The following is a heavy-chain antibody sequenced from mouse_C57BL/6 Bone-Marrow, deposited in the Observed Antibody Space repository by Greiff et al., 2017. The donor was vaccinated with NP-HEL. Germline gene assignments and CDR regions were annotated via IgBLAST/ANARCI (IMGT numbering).Heavy chain of an antibody. J-gene: IGHJ1*03. D-gene: IGHD1-1*01. CDR1: GFSLTSYG. CDR3: AKITTVERGYFDV. CDR2: LWRGGST. V-gene: IGHV2-5*01. Sequence: VQLVESGPGLVQPSQSLSITCTVSGFSLTSYGVHWVRQSPGKGLEWLGVLWRGGSTDYNAAFMFRLSITKDNSKSQVFFKMNSLQADDTAIYYCAKITTVERGYFDVWGTGTTVTVSS.